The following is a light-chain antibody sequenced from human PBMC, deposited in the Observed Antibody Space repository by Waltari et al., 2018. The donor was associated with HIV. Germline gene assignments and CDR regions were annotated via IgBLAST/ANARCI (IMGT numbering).Light chain of an antibody. CDR2: EDS. J-gene: IGLJ3*02. CDR1: SVSIASHS. CDR3: QSYDRTSHV. V-gene: IGLV6-57*03. Sequence: NFMLTQPHSVSESPEKTVTISCTRRSVSIASHSAHLYQQRPDSAPIIVIYEDSQRPSGVPDRFSGSVDSSSNSASLTISGLKTEDEADYYCQSYDRTSHVFGGGTKLTVL.